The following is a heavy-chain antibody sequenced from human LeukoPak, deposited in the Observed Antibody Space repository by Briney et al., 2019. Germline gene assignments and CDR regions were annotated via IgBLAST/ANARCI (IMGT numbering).Heavy chain of an antibody. J-gene: IGHJ4*02. CDR2: IYYSGST. CDR3: ASTDDYGDYGR. Sequence: PSETLSLTCTVSGGTISSYYWSWIRQPPGKGLEWIGYIYYSGSTNYNPSLKSRVTISVDTSKNQFSLKLSSVTAADTAVYYCASTDDYGDYGRWGQGTLVTVSS. D-gene: IGHD4-17*01. V-gene: IGHV4-59*12. CDR1: GGTISSYY.